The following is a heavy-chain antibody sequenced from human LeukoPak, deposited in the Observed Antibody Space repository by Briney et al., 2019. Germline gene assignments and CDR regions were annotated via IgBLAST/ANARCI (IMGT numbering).Heavy chain of an antibody. CDR1: GFTFSNYW. CDR3: VSTATCSF. J-gene: IGHJ3*01. D-gene: IGHD2-2*01. Sequence: PGGSLRLSCAASGFTFSNYWMTWVRQAPGKGLEWVANIKQDGSEKNYVDSVKGRFTISRDNAQNSLYLQMNSLRAEDTAVYYCVSTATCSFWGQGTMVTVSS. CDR2: IKQDGSEK. V-gene: IGHV3-7*01.